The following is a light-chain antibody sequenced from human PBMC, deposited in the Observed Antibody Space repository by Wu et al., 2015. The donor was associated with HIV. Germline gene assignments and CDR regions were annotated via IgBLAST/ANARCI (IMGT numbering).Light chain of an antibody. J-gene: IGKJ4*01. Sequence: EIVLTQSPGTLSLSPGERATLSCRASQSITSNYLTWYQQKPGQAPRLLIYGASSRATGIPDRFSGSGSGTDFSLTISRLESEDFAVYYCQQYGSSLLTFGGGTKVEIK. CDR3: QQYGSSLLT. CDR2: GAS. V-gene: IGKV3-20*01. CDR1: QSITSNY.